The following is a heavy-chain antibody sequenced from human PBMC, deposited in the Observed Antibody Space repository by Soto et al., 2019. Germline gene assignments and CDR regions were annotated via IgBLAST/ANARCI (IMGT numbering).Heavy chain of an antibody. CDR2: IYYSGST. D-gene: IGHD5-12*01. Sequence: SETLSLTCTVSGGSISSYYWSWVRQPPGKGLEWIGYIYYSGSTNYNPSLKSRVTISVDTSKNQFSLKLSSVTAADTAVYYCVRVSWDGYHRGFFYYWGRGTLVLVSS. V-gene: IGHV4-59*13. CDR1: GGSISSYY. J-gene: IGHJ4*02. CDR3: VRVSWDGYHRGFFYY.